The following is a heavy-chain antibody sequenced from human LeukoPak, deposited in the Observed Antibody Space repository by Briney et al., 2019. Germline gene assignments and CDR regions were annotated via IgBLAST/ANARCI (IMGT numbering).Heavy chain of an antibody. CDR3: ARDFANSVYD. Sequence: PGGSLRLSSAASGFTFDDYGMKWVRQAPGKGLEWVSDINWNGGRTAYADSVKGRFTISRDNAKNSLYLQMNSLRVEDTALYYCARDFANSVYDWGQGTLVTVSS. V-gene: IGHV3-20*04. D-gene: IGHD5/OR15-5a*01. CDR2: INWNGGRT. J-gene: IGHJ4*02. CDR1: GFTFDDYG.